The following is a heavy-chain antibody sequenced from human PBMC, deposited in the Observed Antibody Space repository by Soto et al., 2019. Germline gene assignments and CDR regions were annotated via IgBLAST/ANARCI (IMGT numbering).Heavy chain of an antibody. V-gene: IGHV4-4*02. CDR2: IYHSGST. D-gene: IGHD3-22*01. CDR1: GGSISSSNW. Sequence: PSETLSLTCAVSGGSISSSNWWSWVRQPPGKGLEWIGEIYHSGSTNYNPSLKSRVTISVDKSKNQFSLKLSSVTAADTAVYYCASVGDSYDSSGYLTFDYWGQGTLVTVSS. CDR3: ASVGDSYDSSGYLTFDY. J-gene: IGHJ4*02.